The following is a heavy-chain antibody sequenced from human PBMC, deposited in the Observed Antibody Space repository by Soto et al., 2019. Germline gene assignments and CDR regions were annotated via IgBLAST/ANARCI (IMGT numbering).Heavy chain of an antibody. CDR2: ISYDGSNK. CDR1: GFTFSSYG. CDR3: AKIVGEYYYDSSGIPVTGFDY. Sequence: GGSLRLSCAASGFTFSSYGMHWVRQAPGKGLEWVAVISYDGSNKYYADSVKGRFTISRDNSKNTLYLQMNSLRAEDTAVYYCAKIVGEYYYDSSGIPVTGFDYWGQGTLVTVSS. D-gene: IGHD3-22*01. J-gene: IGHJ4*02. V-gene: IGHV3-30*18.